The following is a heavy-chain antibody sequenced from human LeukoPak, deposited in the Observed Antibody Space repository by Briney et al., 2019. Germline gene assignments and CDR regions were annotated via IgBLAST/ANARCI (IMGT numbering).Heavy chain of an antibody. V-gene: IGHV3-23*01. D-gene: IGHD2-8*01. CDR2: ANSGGTST. CDR1: GFPFSDFS. Sequence: GGSLRLSCAPSGFPFSDFSMSWVRQAPGKGLEWISTANSGGTSTYYAESVKGRFTISRDNSKNTLYLQMSSLRVEDTAVYYCAKQSYARSLGEGGPGTLVSVSS. CDR3: AKQSYARSLGE. J-gene: IGHJ4*02.